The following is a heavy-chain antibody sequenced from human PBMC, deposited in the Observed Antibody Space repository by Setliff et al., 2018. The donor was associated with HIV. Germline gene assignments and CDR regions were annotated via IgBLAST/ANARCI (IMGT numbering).Heavy chain of an antibody. D-gene: IGHD5-12*01. CDR1: GFPFSIYG. Sequence: PGGSLRLSCAASGFPFSIYGILWFRQAPGKGLEWVAFIRDDGIRRHYADSVEGRFTISRDDSKNTVFLQMNSLRPEDTAMYYCAKDPGLQATVGDYWGHGTLVTVSS. V-gene: IGHV3-30*02. CDR2: IRDDGIRR. CDR3: AKDPGLQATVGDY. J-gene: IGHJ4*01.